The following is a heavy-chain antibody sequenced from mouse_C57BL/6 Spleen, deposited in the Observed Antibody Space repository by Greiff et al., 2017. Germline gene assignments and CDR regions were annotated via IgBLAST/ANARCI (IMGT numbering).Heavy chain of an antibody. J-gene: IGHJ4*01. Sequence: VQWVESGPGLVQPSQSLSITCTVSGFSLTSYGVHWVRQSPGKGLEWLGVIWSGGSTDYNAAFISRLSISKDNSKSQVFFKMNSLQADDTAIYYCARNLEGYYYAMDYWGQGTSVTVSS. CDR2: IWSGGST. CDR3: ARNLEGYYYAMDY. CDR1: GFSLTSYG. V-gene: IGHV2-2*01.